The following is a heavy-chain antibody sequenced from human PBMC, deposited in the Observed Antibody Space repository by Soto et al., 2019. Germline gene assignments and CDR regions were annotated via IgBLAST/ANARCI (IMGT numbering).Heavy chain of an antibody. V-gene: IGHV1-3*01. J-gene: IGHJ6*02. Sequence: QVQLVQSGAEVKKPGASVKVSCKASGYTFTSYAMHWVRQAPGQRLEWMGWINASNGNTKYSQKFQGRVTITRDTSASTAYMELSSLRSEDTAVYYCARDGFFGYGVVYYYGMDVWGQGTTVTVSS. CDR1: GYTFTSYA. CDR3: ARDGFFGYGVVYYYGMDV. D-gene: IGHD3-3*01. CDR2: INASNGNT.